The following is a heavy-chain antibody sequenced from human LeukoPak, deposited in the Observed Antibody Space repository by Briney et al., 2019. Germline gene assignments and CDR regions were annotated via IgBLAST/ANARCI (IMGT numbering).Heavy chain of an antibody. CDR3: ARNRGSTVITDQYYYYYMDV. J-gene: IGHJ6*03. Sequence: PSETLSLTCAVYGGSFSGYYWSWIRQPPGKGLEWIGEINHSGSTNYNPSLKSRVTMSVDTSKNQFSLKLSSVTAADTAVYYCARNRGSTVITDQYYYYYMDVWGKGTTVTVSS. CDR2: INHSGST. CDR1: GGSFSGYY. V-gene: IGHV4-34*01. D-gene: IGHD4-11*01.